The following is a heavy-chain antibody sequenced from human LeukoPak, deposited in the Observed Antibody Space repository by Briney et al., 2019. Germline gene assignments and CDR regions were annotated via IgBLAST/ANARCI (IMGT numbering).Heavy chain of an antibody. Sequence: SVKVSCKASGGSFSSYAISWVQQAPGQGLEWMGRIIPIFGTANYAQKFQGRVTITTDESTSTAYMELSSLRSEDTAVYYCASPRWLHRRAFDIWGQRTMVTVSS. V-gene: IGHV1-69*05. J-gene: IGHJ3*02. CDR2: IIPIFGTA. CDR3: ASPRWLHRRAFDI. CDR1: GGSFSSYA. D-gene: IGHD5-24*01.